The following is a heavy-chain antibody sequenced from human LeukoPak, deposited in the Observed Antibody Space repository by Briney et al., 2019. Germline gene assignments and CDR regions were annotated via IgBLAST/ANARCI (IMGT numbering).Heavy chain of an antibody. CDR1: LGSISSSSYF. V-gene: IGHV4-39*07. D-gene: IGHD3-10*01. CDR3: AMASPYYAMDV. Sequence: SETLSLTCTVSLGSISSSSYFWGWIRQPPGKGLEWIGSIYYTGSSYYSPSLKSRVTVSVDMSKNQFSLKLSSVTAADTAVYYCAMASPYYAMDVWGQGNTVTVSS. J-gene: IGHJ6*02. CDR2: IYYTGSS.